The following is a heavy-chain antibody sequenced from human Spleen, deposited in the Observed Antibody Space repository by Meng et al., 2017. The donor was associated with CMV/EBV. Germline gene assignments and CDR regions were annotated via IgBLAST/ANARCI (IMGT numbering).Heavy chain of an antibody. CDR2: IYSGGSST. CDR3: ARDYSETGGNDY. CDR1: GFTFSSYA. J-gene: IGHJ4*02. V-gene: IGHV3-23*03. D-gene: IGHD3-22*01. Sequence: GESLKISCVASGFTFSSYAMNWVRQAPGKGLEWVSLIYSGGSSTYYADSVKGRFTISRDNSKDTLYLQMNSLRAEDTAVYYCARDYSETGGNDYWGQGTLVTVSS.